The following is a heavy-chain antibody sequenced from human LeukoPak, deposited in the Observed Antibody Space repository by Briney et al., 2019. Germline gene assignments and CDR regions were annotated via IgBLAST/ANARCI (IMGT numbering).Heavy chain of an antibody. CDR3: AKGLVFHDNYFDN. J-gene: IGHJ4*02. V-gene: IGHV3-23*01. Sequence: AESLRLSCVASGFSFSTYAMNWVRQVPGKGLEWVSTIGGSDDSTSYADSVKGRFTISSDSSKNTLYLQMNSLRAEDTAVYFCAKGLVFHDNYFDNWGQGTLVPVSA. D-gene: IGHD5/OR15-5a*01. CDR2: IGGSDDST. CDR1: GFSFSTYA.